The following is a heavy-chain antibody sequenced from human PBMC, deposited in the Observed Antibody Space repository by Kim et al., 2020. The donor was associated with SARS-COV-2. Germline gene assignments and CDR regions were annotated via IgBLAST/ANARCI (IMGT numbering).Heavy chain of an antibody. CDR3: ARGGSGWYSGAFDI. Sequence: GGSLRLSCAASGFTVSSNYMSWVRQAPGKGLEWVSVIYSGGSTYYADSVKGRFTISRDNSKNTLYLQMNSLRAEDTAVYYCARGGSGWYSGAFDIWCQGTMVTVSS. D-gene: IGHD6-19*01. CDR1: GFTVSSNY. CDR2: IYSGGST. J-gene: IGHJ3*02. V-gene: IGHV3-53*01.